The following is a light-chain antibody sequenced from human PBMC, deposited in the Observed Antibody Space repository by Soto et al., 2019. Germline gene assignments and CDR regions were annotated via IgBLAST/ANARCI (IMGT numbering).Light chain of an antibody. V-gene: IGLV4-69*01. CDR3: QTWGTGIQV. CDR2: LNSDGSH. J-gene: IGLJ2*01. Sequence: QPVLTQSPSASASLGASVKLTCTLSSGHSNYDIAWHQQQPEKGPRYLMKLNSDGSHTKGDGIPDRFSGSRSGAERYLTIASLQSEDEADYYCQTWGTGIQVFGGGTKVTVL. CDR1: SGHSNYD.